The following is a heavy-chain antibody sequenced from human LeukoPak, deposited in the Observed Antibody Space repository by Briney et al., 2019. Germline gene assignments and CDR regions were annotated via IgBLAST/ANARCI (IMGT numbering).Heavy chain of an antibody. D-gene: IGHD7-27*01. CDR3: ASRKLGNDY. CDR1: GGSITSYY. CDR2: IYVTEST. Sequence: SETLSLTCTVSGGSITSYYWSWIRQPAGKGLEWIGRIYVTESTTYNPSLKSRVTISIDTSKNQFSLKLSSVTAADTAVYYCASRKLGNDYWGQGTLVTVSS. J-gene: IGHJ4*02. V-gene: IGHV4-4*07.